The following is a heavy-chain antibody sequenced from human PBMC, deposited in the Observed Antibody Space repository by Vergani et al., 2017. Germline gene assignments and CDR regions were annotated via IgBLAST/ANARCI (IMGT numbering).Heavy chain of an antibody. CDR2: IYYSGST. D-gene: IGHD1-26*01. CDR1: GGSVSSGSYY. CDR3: ARAIVGIVNWFDP. J-gene: IGHJ5*02. V-gene: IGHV4-61*10. Sequence: QVQLQESGPVLVKPSETLSLTCTVSGGSVSSGSYYWSWIRQPAGKGLEWIGYIYYSGSTNYNPSLKSRVTISVDTSKNQFSLKLSSVTAADTAVYYCARAIVGIVNWFDPWGQGTLVTVSS.